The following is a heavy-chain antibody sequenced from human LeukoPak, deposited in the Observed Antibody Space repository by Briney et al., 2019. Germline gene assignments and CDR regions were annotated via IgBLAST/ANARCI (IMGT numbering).Heavy chain of an antibody. V-gene: IGHV4-59*01. D-gene: IGHD1-1*01. Sequence: SEILSLTCTVSGGSISGFYWSWIRQPPGKGLEWIGDIYYSGSTNYNPSLKSRLTISVDTSKNQFSLKLSSVTAADTAVYYCARVLQNWNDGPILDYWGQGTLVTVSS. J-gene: IGHJ4*02. CDR1: GGSISGFY. CDR2: IYYSGST. CDR3: ARVLQNWNDGPILDY.